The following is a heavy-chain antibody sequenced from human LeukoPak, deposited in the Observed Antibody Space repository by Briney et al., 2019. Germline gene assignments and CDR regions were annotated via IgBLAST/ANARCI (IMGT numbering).Heavy chain of an antibody. CDR1: GYSISSGYY. D-gene: IGHD6-13*01. CDR2: IYHSGST. V-gene: IGHV4-38-2*02. CDR3: ARFSSSWNTIDY. J-gene: IGHJ4*02. Sequence: PSETLSLTCTVSGYSISSGYYWGWIRQPPGKGLEWIGSIYHSGSTYYNPSLKSRVTISVDTSKNQFSLKLSSVTAADTAVYYCARFSSSWNTIDYWGQGTLVTVSS.